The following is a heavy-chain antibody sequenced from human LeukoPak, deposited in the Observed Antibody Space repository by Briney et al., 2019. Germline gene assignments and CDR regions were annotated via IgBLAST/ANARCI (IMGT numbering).Heavy chain of an antibody. CDR2: ISSSGSTI. CDR3: ARAVVVGATVDY. V-gene: IGHV3-48*03. CDR1: GFTFSSYE. Sequence: GGSLRLSCVASGFTFSSYEMNWVRQAPGKGLEWVSYISSSGSTIYYADSVKGRFTISRDNAKNSLYLQMNSLRAEDTAVYYCARAVVVGATVDYWGQGTLVTVSS. D-gene: IGHD1-26*01. J-gene: IGHJ4*02.